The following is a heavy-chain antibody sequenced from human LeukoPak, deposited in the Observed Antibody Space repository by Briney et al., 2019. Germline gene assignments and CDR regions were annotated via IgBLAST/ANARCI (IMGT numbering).Heavy chain of an antibody. D-gene: IGHD4-17*01. CDR2: LSGSGGTT. Sequence: GGSLRLXCAASGFTFSSHAMSWVRQAPGKGLEWVSSLSGSGGTTYHADSVKGRFSISRDNSKNTLYLQLNSLRAEDTAVYYCAKGGSTSRVTTSRVVFGYYYYLDVWGKGTPVTVSS. CDR3: AKGGSTSRVTTSRVVFGYYYYLDV. CDR1: GFTFSSHA. V-gene: IGHV3-23*01. J-gene: IGHJ6*03.